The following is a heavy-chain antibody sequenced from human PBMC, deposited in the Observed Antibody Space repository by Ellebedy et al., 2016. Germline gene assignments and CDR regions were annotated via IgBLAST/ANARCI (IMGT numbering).Heavy chain of an antibody. CDR1: GGSISSGASY. J-gene: IGHJ4*02. D-gene: IGHD6-13*01. V-gene: IGHV4-31*03. Sequence: SETLSLTXTVSGGSISSGASYWSWIRQPPGKGLEWIGYIYYTGSANYNPSLKSRVTISVDTSKNQFSLKVTSVTAADTAVYYCAKDKGLSTSWSMPFDYWGQGTLVTVSS. CDR2: IYYTGSA. CDR3: AKDKGLSTSWSMPFDY.